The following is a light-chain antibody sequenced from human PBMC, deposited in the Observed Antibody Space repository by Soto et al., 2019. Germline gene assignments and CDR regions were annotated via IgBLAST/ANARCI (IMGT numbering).Light chain of an antibody. CDR3: PQGHNWPLT. CDR1: QSISSE. V-gene: IGKV3-15*01. J-gene: IGKJ2*01. CDR2: GAS. Sequence: EIVMTQSPATLSVSPGESATLSCRASQSISSELAWYQQKPGQPPRLLIYGASTRATRVPGSFTGSGSGSAFPLTAEGLEPEDCAVSYCPQGHNWPLTFGQGTTLEI.